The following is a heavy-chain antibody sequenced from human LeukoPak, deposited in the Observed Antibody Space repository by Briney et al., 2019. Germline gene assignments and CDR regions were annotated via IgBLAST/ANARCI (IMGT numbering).Heavy chain of an antibody. V-gene: IGHV4-4*02. Sequence: SGTLSFTCAVSGGSISSSNWWSWVRQPPGKGLEWIGEIYHSGSTNYNPSLKSRVTISVDKSKNQFSLKLSSVTAADTAVYYCARALTYYYGSGSLSSWFDPWGQGTLVTVSS. D-gene: IGHD3-10*01. J-gene: IGHJ5*02. CDR2: IYHSGST. CDR1: GGSISSSNW. CDR3: ARALTYYYGSGSLSSWFDP.